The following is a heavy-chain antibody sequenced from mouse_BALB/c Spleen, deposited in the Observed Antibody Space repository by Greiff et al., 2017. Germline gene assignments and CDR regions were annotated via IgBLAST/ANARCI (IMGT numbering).Heavy chain of an antibody. J-gene: IGHJ2*01. CDR2: INPSNGGT. Sequence: QVQLQQSGAELVKPGASVKLSCKASGYTFTSYYMYWVKQRPGQGLEWIGEINPSNGGTNFNEKFKSKATLTVDKSSSTAYMQLSSLTSEDSAVYYCTRGYGSSPFDYWGEGTTLTVSS. CDR3: TRGYGSSPFDY. V-gene: IGHV1S81*02. CDR1: GYTFTSYY. D-gene: IGHD1-1*01.